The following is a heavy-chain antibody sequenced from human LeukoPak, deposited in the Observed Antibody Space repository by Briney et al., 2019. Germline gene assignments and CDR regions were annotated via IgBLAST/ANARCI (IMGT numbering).Heavy chain of an antibody. D-gene: IGHD6-6*01. J-gene: IGHJ1*01. CDR2: ISSSSRYI. V-gene: IGHV3-21*01. Sequence: GGSLRLSCTASGFTFSSYSMNWVRQAPGKGLEWVSSISSSSRYIYYADSVKGRFTISRDNGKNSLYLQMNSLRAEDTAVYYCARDLTTSSTAYFHHWGQGTLVTVSS. CDR1: GFTFSSYS. CDR3: ARDLTTSSTAYFHH.